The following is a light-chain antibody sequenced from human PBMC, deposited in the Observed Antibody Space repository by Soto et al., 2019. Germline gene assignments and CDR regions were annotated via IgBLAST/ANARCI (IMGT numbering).Light chain of an antibody. Sequence: EIVLTQSPGTLSLSPGERATLSCRASQSVSSSYLAWYQQKPGQAPRLLIYGASSRATGIPDRFSGSGSGTVFTLTIRRLAPEDFAVYYCQQSGSSPLTFGGGTKVET. CDR1: QSVSSSY. J-gene: IGKJ4*01. V-gene: IGKV3-20*01. CDR3: QQSGSSPLT. CDR2: GAS.